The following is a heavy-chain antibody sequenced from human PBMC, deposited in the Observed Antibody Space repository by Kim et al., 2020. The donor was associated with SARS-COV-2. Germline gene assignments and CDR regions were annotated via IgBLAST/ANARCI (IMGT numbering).Heavy chain of an antibody. V-gene: IGHV3-30*04. CDR3: ARGGTVTTSFEYYYYYFGMDV. D-gene: IGHD4-17*01. CDR1: GFTFSSYA. Sequence: GGSLRLSCAASGFTFSSYAMHWVRQAPGKGLEWVAVISYDGSNKYYADSVKGRFTISRDNSKNTLYLQMNSLRAEDTAVYYCARGGTVTTSFEYYYYYFGMDVWGQGTTVTVSS. CDR2: ISYDGSNK. J-gene: IGHJ6*02.